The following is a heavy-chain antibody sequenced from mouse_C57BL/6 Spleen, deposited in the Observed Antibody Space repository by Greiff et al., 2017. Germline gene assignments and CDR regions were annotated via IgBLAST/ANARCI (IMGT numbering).Heavy chain of an antibody. D-gene: IGHD1-1*01. V-gene: IGHV14-3*01. CDR3: ARDYYGSSDVYIDY. Sequence: VQLQQSVAELVRPGASVKLSCTASGFNIKNTYMHWVKQRPEPGLEWIGRIDPATGNTKSAPKFPGKATITAHTSSNTAYLQLSSLTAEDTAIYYCARDYYGSSDVYIDYWGQGTSLTVSS. CDR1: GFNIKNTY. J-gene: IGHJ2*02. CDR2: IDPATGNT.